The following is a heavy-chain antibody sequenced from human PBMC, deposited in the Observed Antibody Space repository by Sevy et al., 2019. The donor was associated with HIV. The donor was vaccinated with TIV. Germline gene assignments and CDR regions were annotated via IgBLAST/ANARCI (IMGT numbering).Heavy chain of an antibody. CDR3: AKWEYQVVEYDQH. CDR2: ISYDGSKK. Sequence: GGSLRVSCAASGFTFSMYGMHWVRQAPGKGLEWVAVISYDGSKKYYVDSVKGRFTISRDNFKHTLYLQMNSLRPEETAVYYCAKWEYQVVEYDQHWGQRTLDSVSS. J-gene: IGHJ1*01. D-gene: IGHD2-2*01. V-gene: IGHV3-30*18. CDR1: GFTFSMYG.